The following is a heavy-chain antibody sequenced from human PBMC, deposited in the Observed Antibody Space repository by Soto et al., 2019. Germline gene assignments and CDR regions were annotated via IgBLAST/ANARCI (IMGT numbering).Heavy chain of an antibody. J-gene: IGHJ6*04. Sequence: SETLSLTCTVSGGSISSYYWSWIRQPAGKGLEWIGRIYTSGSTNYNPSLKSRVNMSVDTSKNQFSLKLSSVTAADTAVYYCAREGDKYYDFWSGYYYYYYGMDVWGKGTTVTISS. CDR1: GGSISSYY. D-gene: IGHD3-3*01. CDR2: IYTSGST. V-gene: IGHV4-4*07. CDR3: AREGDKYYDFWSGYYYYYYGMDV.